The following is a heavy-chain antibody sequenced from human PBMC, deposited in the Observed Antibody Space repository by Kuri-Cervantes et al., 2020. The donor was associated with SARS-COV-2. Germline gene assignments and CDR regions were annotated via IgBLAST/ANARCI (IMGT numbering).Heavy chain of an antibody. CDR3: ARGRLSSDYFDY. CDR2: INPSGGGT. D-gene: IGHD6-6*01. CDR1: GYIFTNYY. J-gene: IGHJ4*02. Sequence: ASVKVSCKASGYIFTNYYMSWVRQAPGQGLEWLGIINPSGGGTSYAQKFQGRVTTTRDTSTSTVYMELSSLRSEDTAVYYCARGRLSSDYFDYWGQGTLVTVSS. V-gene: IGHV1-46*01.